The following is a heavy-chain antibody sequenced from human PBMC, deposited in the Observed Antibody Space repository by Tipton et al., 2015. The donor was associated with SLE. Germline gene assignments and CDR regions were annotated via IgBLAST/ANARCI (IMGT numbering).Heavy chain of an antibody. CDR1: GFTFSNYG. J-gene: IGHJ4*02. CDR3: AKGGVSYYFDY. Sequence: SLRLSCAASGFTFSNYGMHWVRQAPGKGLEWVAVIWYDGSNKYYADSVKGRFTISRDNSKSTLYLQINSLKAEDTAVYYCAKGGVSYYFDYWGQGTLVTVSS. D-gene: IGHD3-16*02. V-gene: IGHV3-33*06. CDR2: IWYDGSNK.